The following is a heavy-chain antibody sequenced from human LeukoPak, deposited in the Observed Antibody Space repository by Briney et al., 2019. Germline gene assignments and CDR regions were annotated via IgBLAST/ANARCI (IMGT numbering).Heavy chain of an antibody. J-gene: IGHJ3*02. V-gene: IGHV3-7*01. CDR1: GLTLCSFS. CDR3: ARDCDYYESNTYYDAFDI. D-gene: IGHD3-22*01. Sequence: TGGSLRLSCAVSGLTLCSFSMSWVRQAPGKGLEWVANIHKDGSDKKYVDSVKGRFTISRDIAKNSLYLQMDRLRAEDTAVYYCARDCDYYESNTYYDAFDIWGQGTKVTVSS. CDR2: IHKDGSDK.